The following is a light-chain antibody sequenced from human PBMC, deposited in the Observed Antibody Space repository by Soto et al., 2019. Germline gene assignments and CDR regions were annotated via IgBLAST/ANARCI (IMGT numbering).Light chain of an antibody. CDR2: AAS. V-gene: IGKV1-39*01. J-gene: IGKJ3*01. CDR3: QQSYSTPGFT. CDR1: QSISSY. Sequence: DIQMTQSPSSLSASVGDRVTITCRASQSISSYLNWYQQKPGKAPKLLIYAASSLQSGVPSRFSGSGSRTDFTLTISSLQPEDFATYYCQQSYSTPGFTFGPGTKVDIK.